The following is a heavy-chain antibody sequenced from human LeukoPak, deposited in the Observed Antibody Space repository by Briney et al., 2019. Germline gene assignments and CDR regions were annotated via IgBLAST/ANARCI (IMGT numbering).Heavy chain of an antibody. D-gene: IGHD3-3*01. CDR2: IWYDGSNK. J-gene: IGHJ5*02. CDR3: AREGTILGVVIRRNWFDP. V-gene: IGHV3-33*01. CDR1: GFTFSSYG. Sequence: GGSLRLSCAASGFTFSSYGMHWVRQAPGKGLEWVAVIWYDGSNKYYADSVKGRFTISRDNSKNTLYLQMNSLRAEDTAVYYCAREGTILGVVIRRNWFDPWGQGTLVTASS.